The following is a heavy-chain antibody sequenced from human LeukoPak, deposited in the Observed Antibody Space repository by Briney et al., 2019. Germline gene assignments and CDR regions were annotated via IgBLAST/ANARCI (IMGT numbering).Heavy chain of an antibody. CDR3: AKLPIPGYCSSTSCSLMDY. J-gene: IGHJ4*02. V-gene: IGHV3-48*03. CDR1: GFTFSSYE. D-gene: IGHD2-2*01. Sequence: GGSLRLSCAASGFTFSSYEMNWVRQAPGKGLEWVSYISSSGSTIYYADSVKGRFTTSRDNAKNSLYLQMNSLRAEDTAVYYCAKLPIPGYCSSTSCSLMDYWGQGTLVTVSS. CDR2: ISSSGSTI.